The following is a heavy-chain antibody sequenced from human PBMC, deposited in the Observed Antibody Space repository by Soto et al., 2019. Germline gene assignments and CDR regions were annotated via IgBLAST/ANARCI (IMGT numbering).Heavy chain of an antibody. CDR3: AKEFYELWFGTPIDY. D-gene: IGHD3-10*01. CDR2: ISGSGGST. Sequence: GALRLSCAASGFTFSSYAMSWVRQAPGKGLEWVSAISGSGGSTYYADSVKGRFTISRDNSKNTLYLQMNSLRAEDTAVYYCAKEFYELWFGTPIDYWGQGTLVTVSS. CDR1: GFTFSSYA. V-gene: IGHV3-23*01. J-gene: IGHJ4*02.